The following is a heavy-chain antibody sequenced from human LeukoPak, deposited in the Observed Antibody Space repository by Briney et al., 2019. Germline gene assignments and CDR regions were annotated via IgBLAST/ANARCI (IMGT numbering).Heavy chain of an antibody. CDR2: INPDGSEG. CDR3: TRDLAAVPGPRMDV. D-gene: IGHD6-19*01. CDR1: GFSFSNYY. V-gene: IGHV3-7*03. J-gene: IGHJ6*02. Sequence: GGSLRLSCAASGFSFSNYYMSWVRQAPGKGLEWVALINPDGSEGYYLDSVKGRFTISRDNAKNSVYLQMGSLGADDTAMYFCTRDLAAVPGPRMDVWGQGTTVTVSS.